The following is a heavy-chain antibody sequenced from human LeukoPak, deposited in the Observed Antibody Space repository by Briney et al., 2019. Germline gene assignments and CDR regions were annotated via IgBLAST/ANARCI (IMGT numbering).Heavy chain of an antibody. J-gene: IGHJ3*02. CDR2: IYYSGST. Sequence: PSETLSLTCTVSGGSISSYYWSWIRQPPGKGREWIGYIYYSGSTNYNPPLKSRVTISVDTSKNQFSLKLSSVTAADTAVYYCAREEVVAATNAFDIWGQGTMVTVSS. D-gene: IGHD2-15*01. V-gene: IGHV4-59*01. CDR3: AREEVVAATNAFDI. CDR1: GGSISSYY.